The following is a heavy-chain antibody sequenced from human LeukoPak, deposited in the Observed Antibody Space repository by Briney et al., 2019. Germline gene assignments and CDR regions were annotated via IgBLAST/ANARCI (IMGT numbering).Heavy chain of an antibody. J-gene: IGHJ6*03. V-gene: IGHV4-39*07. CDR2: INHSGST. CDR3: ARRNSYCSSTSCPYYYYMDV. Sequence: LETLSLTRTVSGGSISSGDYYWSWIRQPPGKGLEWIGDINHSGSTNYNPSLKSRVTTSVDTSKNQFSLKLSSVTAADTAVYYCARRNSYCSSTSCPYYYYMDVWGKGTTVTVSS. CDR1: GGSISSGDYY. D-gene: IGHD2-2*01.